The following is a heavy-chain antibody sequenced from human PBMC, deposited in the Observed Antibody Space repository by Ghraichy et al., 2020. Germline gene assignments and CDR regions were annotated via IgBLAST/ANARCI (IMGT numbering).Heavy chain of an antibody. D-gene: IGHD3-3*01. CDR3: ARELRPNAVDV. CDR2: IWYDGSEK. J-gene: IGHJ6*02. CDR1: GFTFSSYA. Sequence: LSLTCAASGFTFSSYAMHWVRQAPGKGLEWVAVIWYDGSEKYYSDSVRGRFTISRDNSKNTLYLQMNSPRADDTAMYYCARELRPNAVDVWGQGSTVTVSS. V-gene: IGHV3-33*01.